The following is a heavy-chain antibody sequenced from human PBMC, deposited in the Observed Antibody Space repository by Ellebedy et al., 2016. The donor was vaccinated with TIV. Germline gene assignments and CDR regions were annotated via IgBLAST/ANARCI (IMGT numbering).Heavy chain of an antibody. CDR1: GFIFSSYA. D-gene: IGHD2-21*01. V-gene: IGHV3-74*01. CDR2: INDDGNRI. J-gene: IGHJ3*02. Sequence: GESLKISCVGSGFIFSSYAIHWVRQGPGKGLVWVSHINDDGNRITYADSVKGRFAISRDIARNTLFLQMDSLRAEDTAVYYCVRDRMGATYTFDMWGQGTMVTVSS. CDR3: VRDRMGATYTFDM.